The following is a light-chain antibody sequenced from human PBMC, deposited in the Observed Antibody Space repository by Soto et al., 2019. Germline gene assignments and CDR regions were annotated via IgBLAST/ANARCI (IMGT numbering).Light chain of an antibody. J-gene: IGKJ4*01. V-gene: IGKV1-12*01. CDR3: QQADTFPLT. Sequence: DIQMTQSPSSVSASVGDRVTITCRASQGISSWVAWYQQKPGKAPNLLIYAASSLQSGVPSRFSGSGSGTEFTLTISSLQPEDFATYYCQQADTFPLTCDGGTKVEI. CDR2: AAS. CDR1: QGISSW.